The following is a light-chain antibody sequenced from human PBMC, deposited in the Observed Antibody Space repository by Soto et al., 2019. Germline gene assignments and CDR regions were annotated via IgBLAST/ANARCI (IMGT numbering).Light chain of an antibody. CDR3: QQNYRPST. CDR1: QSVLYSSSNKNY. V-gene: IGKV4-1*01. Sequence: DIVMTQSPDSLAVSVCERATINCKSSQSVLYSSSNKNYLAWYQQKPGQPPKLLIYWASTRESGVPDRFSGSGSGTDFTLTISSLQAEDVALYYCQQNYRPSTFGQGTKVEIK. CDR2: WAS. J-gene: IGKJ1*01.